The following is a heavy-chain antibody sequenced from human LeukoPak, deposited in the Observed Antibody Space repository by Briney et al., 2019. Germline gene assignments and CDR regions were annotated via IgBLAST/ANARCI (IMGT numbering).Heavy chain of an antibody. V-gene: IGHV1-18*01. D-gene: IGHD3-10*01. CDR2: ISAYKGNT. Sequence: ASVKVSCKASGYTFSTYGISWVRQAPGQGLEWMGWISAYKGNTYYAQKLQGRVTMTTDTSTSTAYMELRSLRSDDTAIYYCAGDLYYYGSGSYYDVFEVWGQGTMVTVSS. J-gene: IGHJ3*01. CDR3: AGDLYYYGSGSYYDVFEV. CDR1: GYTFSTYG.